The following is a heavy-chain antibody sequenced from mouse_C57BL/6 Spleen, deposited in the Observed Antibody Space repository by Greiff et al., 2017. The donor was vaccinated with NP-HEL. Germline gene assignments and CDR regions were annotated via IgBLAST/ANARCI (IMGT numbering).Heavy chain of an antibody. CDR3: ARRSPYYAMDY. V-gene: IGHV1-59*01. CDR1: GYTFTSYW. J-gene: IGHJ4*01. CDR2: IDPSDSYT. Sequence: VQLQQPGAELVRPGTSVKLSCKASGYTFTSYWMHWVKQRPGQGLEWIGVIDPSDSYTNYNQKFKGKATLTVDTSSSTAYMQLSSLTSEDSAVYYCARRSPYYAMDYWGQGTSVTVSS.